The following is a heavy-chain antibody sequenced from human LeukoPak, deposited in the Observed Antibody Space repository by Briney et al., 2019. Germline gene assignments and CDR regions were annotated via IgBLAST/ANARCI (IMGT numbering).Heavy chain of an antibody. V-gene: IGHV3-30*02. Sequence: GALRLSCAASGFTFSSYGMHWVRQAPGKGLEWVAFIRYDGSNKYYADSVKGRFTISRDNSKNTLYLQMNSLRAEDTAVYYCAKDALPYYYGSGSYFDYWGQGTLVTVSS. J-gene: IGHJ4*02. D-gene: IGHD3-10*01. CDR3: AKDALPYYYGSGSYFDY. CDR2: IRYDGSNK. CDR1: GFTFSSYG.